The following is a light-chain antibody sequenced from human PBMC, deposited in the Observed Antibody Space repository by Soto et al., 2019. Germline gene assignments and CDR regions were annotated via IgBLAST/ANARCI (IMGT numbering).Light chain of an antibody. CDR1: SSDVGGYNY. CDR2: DVS. V-gene: IGLV2-14*03. J-gene: IGLJ1*01. CDR3: SSYTSNSPPCV. Sequence: QSALTQPASVSGSPGQSITISCTGTSSDVGGYNYVSWYQHHPGKAPKLMIYDVSNRPSGVSNRFSGSKSGNTASLTISGLHAEDEADYYCSSYTSNSPPCVFGTGTKLTVL.